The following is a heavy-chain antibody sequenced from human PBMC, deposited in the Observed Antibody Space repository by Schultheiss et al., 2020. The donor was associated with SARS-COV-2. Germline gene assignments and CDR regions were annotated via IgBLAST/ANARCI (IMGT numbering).Heavy chain of an antibody. CDR3: AKGALFSSSWTFDY. Sequence: GGSLRLSCAASGFTFDDYAMHWVRQAPGKGLEWVSGISWNSGTIGYADSVKGRFTMSRDNAKNSLYLQMNSLRAEDTALYYCAKGALFSSSWTFDYWGQGTLVTVSS. V-gene: IGHV3-9*01. CDR2: ISWNSGTI. D-gene: IGHD6-13*01. CDR1: GFTFDDYA. J-gene: IGHJ4*02.